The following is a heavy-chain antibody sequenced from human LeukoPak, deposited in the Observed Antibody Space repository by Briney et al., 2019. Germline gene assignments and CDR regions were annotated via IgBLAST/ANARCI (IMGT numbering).Heavy chain of an antibody. V-gene: IGHV3-21*01. CDR3: ARVAGGIYCSSTSCSWDDAFDI. Sequence: GGSLRLSCAASGFTFSSYAMSWVRQAPGKGLEWVSSISSSSSYIYYADSVKGRFTISRDNAKNSLYLQMNSLRAEDTAVYYCARVAGGIYCSSTSCSWDDAFDIWGQGTMVTVSS. J-gene: IGHJ3*02. D-gene: IGHD2-2*01. CDR1: GFTFSSYA. CDR2: ISSSSSYI.